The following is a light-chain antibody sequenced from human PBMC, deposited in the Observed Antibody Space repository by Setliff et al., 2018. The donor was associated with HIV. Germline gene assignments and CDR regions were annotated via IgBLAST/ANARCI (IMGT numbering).Light chain of an antibody. V-gene: IGLV7-46*01. J-gene: IGLJ3*02. CDR3: FLSYSGARRV. CDR1: TGAVTSGHY. Sequence: QAVVTQEPSLTVSTGGTVTLTCGPSTGAVTSGHYPYWFQQKPGQAPRTLIYETSNKHSWTPARFSGSLLGGKAALTLSGAQPEDEAAYYCFLSYSGARRVFGGGTKVTVL. CDR2: ETS.